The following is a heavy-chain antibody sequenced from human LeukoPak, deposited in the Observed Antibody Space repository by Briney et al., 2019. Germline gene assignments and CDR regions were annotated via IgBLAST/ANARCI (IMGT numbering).Heavy chain of an antibody. Sequence: PSETLSLTCDVSGYSISSCYYWGWIRQSPGKGLEWIASIYNSGTTFYNPSLKSRVTLSVDTSKNQFSLKMRSVTAADTAVYYCARPNTWITEGFDFWGQGILVTVSS. J-gene: IGHJ5*01. CDR3: ARPNTWITEGFDF. V-gene: IGHV4-38-2*01. CDR2: IYNSGTT. CDR1: GYSISSCYY. D-gene: IGHD3-16*01.